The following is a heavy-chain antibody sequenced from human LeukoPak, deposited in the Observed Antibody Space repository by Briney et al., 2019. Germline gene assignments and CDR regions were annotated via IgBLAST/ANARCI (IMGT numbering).Heavy chain of an antibody. V-gene: IGHV1-2*02. CDR1: GYTFTYYG. Sequence: ASVKVSCKASGYTFTYYGLNWVRQAPGQGLEWMGWINSNSGGTNYAQKFQGRVTMTRDTSISTAYMELSRLRSDDTAVFYCARAGWLQLRDRHQYVAFDIWGQGTMVTVSS. CDR3: ARAGWLQLRDRHQYVAFDI. D-gene: IGHD5-24*01. CDR2: INSNSGGT. J-gene: IGHJ3*02.